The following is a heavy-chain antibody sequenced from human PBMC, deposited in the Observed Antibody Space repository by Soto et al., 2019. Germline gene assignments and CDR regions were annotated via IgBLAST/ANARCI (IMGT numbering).Heavy chain of an antibody. D-gene: IGHD3-22*01. CDR3: ARGYYYDSSGYPAPIDY. Sequence: ASVKVSCKASGYTFTGYYMHWVRQAPGQGLEWMGGINPNSGRANYAQKFQGRVTITGDKSTSTAYMELSSLRSEDTAVYYCARGYYYDSSGYPAPIDYWGQGTLVTVSS. CDR2: INPNSGRA. J-gene: IGHJ4*02. V-gene: IGHV1-2*02. CDR1: GYTFTGYY.